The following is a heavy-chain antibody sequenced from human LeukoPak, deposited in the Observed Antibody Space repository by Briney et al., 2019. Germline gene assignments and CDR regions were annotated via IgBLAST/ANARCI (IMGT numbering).Heavy chain of an antibody. J-gene: IGHJ6*04. V-gene: IGHV3-48*04. CDR2: ISSSGSTI. D-gene: IGHD3-10*02. CDR3: AELGFTMIGGV. CDR1: GFTFSSYS. Sequence: GSLRLSCAASGFTFSSYSMNWVRQAPGKGLEWVSYISSSGSTIYYADSVKGRFTISRDNAKNSLYLQMNSLRAEDTAVYYCAELGFTMIGGVWGKGTTVTISS.